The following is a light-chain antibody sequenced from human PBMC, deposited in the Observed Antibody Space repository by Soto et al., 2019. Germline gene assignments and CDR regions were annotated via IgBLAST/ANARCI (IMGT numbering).Light chain of an antibody. CDR3: QQYGDSPPT. J-gene: IGKJ1*01. Sequence: EIVLTQSPGTLSLSPGERCAVSCRASQSVSSNYLAWYQQKPGQAPRLLIFGASTRATGIPDRFSGSGSETDFTLTISRLEPEDFAVYHCQQYGDSPPTFGQGTKVDIK. CDR1: QSVSSNY. CDR2: GAS. V-gene: IGKV3-20*01.